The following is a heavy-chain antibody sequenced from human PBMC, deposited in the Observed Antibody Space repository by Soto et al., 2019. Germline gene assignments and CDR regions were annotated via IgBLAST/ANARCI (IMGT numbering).Heavy chain of an antibody. CDR1: GGSISSYY. CDR2: IYYSGST. CDR3: ARDRFLEWLPHGSNGMDV. Sequence: SETLSLTCTVSGGSISSYYWSWIRQPPGKGLEWIGYIYYSGSTNYNPSLKSRVTISVDTSKNQFSLKLSSVTAADTAVYYCARDRFLEWLPHGSNGMDVWGQGTTVTVSS. D-gene: IGHD3-3*01. V-gene: IGHV4-59*01. J-gene: IGHJ6*02.